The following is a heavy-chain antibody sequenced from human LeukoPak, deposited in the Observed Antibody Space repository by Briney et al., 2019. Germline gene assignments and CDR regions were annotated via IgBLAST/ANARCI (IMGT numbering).Heavy chain of an antibody. D-gene: IGHD2-8*01. V-gene: IGHV3-33*03. CDR1: GFTFSTYG. J-gene: IGHJ3*02. Sequence: PGGSLRLSCATSGFTFSTYGMHWVRQAPGKGLEWVAIIWNDGSNQYYSDSVKGRFSISRDNSKNTLYLQMNSLRAEDTAMYYCATERCCTNRTCQGFDMWGQGTMVSVSS. CDR3: ATERCCTNRTCQGFDM. CDR2: IWNDGSNQ.